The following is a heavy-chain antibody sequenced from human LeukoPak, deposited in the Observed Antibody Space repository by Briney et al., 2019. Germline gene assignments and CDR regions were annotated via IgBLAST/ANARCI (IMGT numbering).Heavy chain of an antibody. J-gene: IGHJ4*02. CDR1: GFTFSIYA. CDR3: AKSEDSSWYGFDY. V-gene: IGHV3-23*01. CDR2: IGGRGSST. D-gene: IGHD6-13*01. Sequence: GGSLRLSCTASGFTFSIYAMSWVRQAPGKGLEWVPAIGGRGSSTYYADSVKGRFTISRDNSKNTLYLQMNSLRAEDTAVYYCAKSEDSSWYGFDYWGQGTLVTVSS.